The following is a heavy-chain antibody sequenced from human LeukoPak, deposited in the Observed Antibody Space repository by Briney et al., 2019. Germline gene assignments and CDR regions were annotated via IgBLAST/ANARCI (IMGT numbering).Heavy chain of an antibody. CDR2: IYHSGST. J-gene: IGHJ4*02. CDR3: ARASSWHLFDY. CDR1: GYSISSGYY. D-gene: IGHD6-13*01. V-gene: IGHV4-38-2*02. Sequence: SETLSLTCTVSGYSISSGYYWGWIRQPPGKGLEWIGSIYHSGSTYYNPSLKSRVTISVDTSKNQFSLKLSSVTAADTAVYYCARASSWHLFDYWGQGTLVTVSS.